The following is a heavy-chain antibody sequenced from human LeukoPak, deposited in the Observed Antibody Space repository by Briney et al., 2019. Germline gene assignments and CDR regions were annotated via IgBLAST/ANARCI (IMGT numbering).Heavy chain of an antibody. J-gene: IGHJ4*01. CDR3: AKLPLRTYYYGSGSLAV. Sequence: TGGSLRLSCAASGFTFSSYAMSWARQAPGKGLGWVSAISGSGGSTSYADPVKGRFTLSRDTSKSTLYPQMNTPRAEDTAVYYCAKLPLRTYYYGSGSLAVWGQGTLVTVSS. CDR1: GFTFSSYA. D-gene: IGHD3-10*01. V-gene: IGHV3-23*01. CDR2: ISGSGGST.